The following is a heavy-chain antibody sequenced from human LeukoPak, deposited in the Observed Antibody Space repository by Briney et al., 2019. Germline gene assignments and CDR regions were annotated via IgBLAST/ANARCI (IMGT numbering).Heavy chain of an antibody. CDR1: GFTFSNAW. CDR3: STLYRLDP. Sequence: PGGSLRFSCATSGFTFSNAWMSWVRQAPGKGLEWVGRIKSKSEAGTPDYAAPLKGRFTISRDDSKNTLYLQMNNLKTEDTAVYYCSTLYRLDPWGQGTLVTVSS. J-gene: IGHJ5*02. V-gene: IGHV3-15*01. CDR2: IKSKSEAGTP. D-gene: IGHD2/OR15-2a*01.